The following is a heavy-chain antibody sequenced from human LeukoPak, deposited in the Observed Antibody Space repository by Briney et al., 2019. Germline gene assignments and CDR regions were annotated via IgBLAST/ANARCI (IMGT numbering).Heavy chain of an antibody. Sequence: PSETLFLTCTVSGGSISSGGYYWSWIRQHPGKGLEWIGYIYYSGSTYYNPSLKSRVTISVDTSKNQFSLKLSSVTAADTAVYYCARATRQILDYGDYRVGGWSYYYYGMDVWGQGTTVTVSS. CDR3: ARATRQILDYGDYRVGGWSYYYYGMDV. CDR1: GGSISSGGYY. V-gene: IGHV4-31*03. D-gene: IGHD4-17*01. J-gene: IGHJ6*02. CDR2: IYYSGST.